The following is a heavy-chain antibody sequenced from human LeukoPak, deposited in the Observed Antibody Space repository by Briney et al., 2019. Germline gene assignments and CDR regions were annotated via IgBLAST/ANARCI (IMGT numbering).Heavy chain of an antibody. J-gene: IGHJ4*02. V-gene: IGHV1-2*02. Sequence: ASVKVSCKASGYTFTGYHMHWVRQAPGQGLEWIGWINPNSGGTNYAQKFQGRVTMTRDTSITTAYMEMRRLRSDDTAVYYCAKGDPVMTATSYDRWGQGTLVTVSS. CDR1: GYTFTGYH. CDR3: AKGDPVMTATSYDR. CDR2: INPNSGGT. D-gene: IGHD2-21*02.